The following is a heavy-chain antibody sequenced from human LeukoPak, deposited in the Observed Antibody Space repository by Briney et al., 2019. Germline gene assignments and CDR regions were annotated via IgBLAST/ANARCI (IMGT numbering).Heavy chain of an antibody. CDR3: AKAWSGYSSSSLDY. J-gene: IGHJ4*02. V-gene: IGHV3-23*01. Sequence: PGGSLRLSCAACGFTFSSYAMSWVRQAPGKGLEWVSAISGSGGSTYYADSVKGRFTTSRHNSKNTLYLQITSLTAEDTAVYYCAKAWSGYSSSSLDYWGQGTLVTVSS. CDR2: ISGSGGST. D-gene: IGHD6-6*01. CDR1: GFTFSSYA.